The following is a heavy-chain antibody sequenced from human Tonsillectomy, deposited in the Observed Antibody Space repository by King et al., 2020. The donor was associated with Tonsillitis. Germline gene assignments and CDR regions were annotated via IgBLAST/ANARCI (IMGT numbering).Heavy chain of an antibody. CDR2: IDPSDSYT. Sequence: VQLVESGAEVKKPGESLRISCKGSGYSFTSYWITWVRQMPGKGLEWMGKIDPSDSYTKYSPSFQGHVTISADKSISTAYLQWSSLKASDTDMYYCARDNTDIAVRPNDYWGQGTLVPVSS. V-gene: IGHV5-10-1*03. CDR1: GYSFTSYW. J-gene: IGHJ4*02. CDR3: ARDNTDIAVRPNDY. D-gene: IGHD6-6*01.